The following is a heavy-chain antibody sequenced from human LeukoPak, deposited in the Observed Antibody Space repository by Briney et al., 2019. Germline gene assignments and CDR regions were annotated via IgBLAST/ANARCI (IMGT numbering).Heavy chain of an antibody. J-gene: IGHJ4*02. D-gene: IGHD2-15*01. V-gene: IGHV4-4*02. CDR3: ARAANAGNSSYSWAFDH. Sequence: SQTLSLACPVSGASISNINWWTWVRQPPGKGLEWIGEIYHSGNTNYNPSLESRVTLSVDKTKNQFSLNLRSVTAENTTVYDCARAANAGNSSYSWAFDHWGQGTLVTVSS. CDR2: IYHSGNT. CDR1: GASISNINW.